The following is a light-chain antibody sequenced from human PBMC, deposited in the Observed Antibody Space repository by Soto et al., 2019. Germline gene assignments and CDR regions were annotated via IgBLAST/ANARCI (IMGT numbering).Light chain of an antibody. J-gene: IGKJ5*01. CDR3: QQYESLPLT. Sequence: DIQMTQSPSSLSASVGDRVTITCQASQDINKNLIWYQQKPAKAPKLLIYDASDLETGVPSRFSGSGSGTGFTFTISSLQPEDFATYYCQQYESLPLTFGQGTRLEIK. V-gene: IGKV1-33*01. CDR2: DAS. CDR1: QDINKN.